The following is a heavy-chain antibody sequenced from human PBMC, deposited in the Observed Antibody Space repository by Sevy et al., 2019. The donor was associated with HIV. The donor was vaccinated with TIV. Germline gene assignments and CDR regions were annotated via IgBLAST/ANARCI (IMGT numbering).Heavy chain of an antibody. V-gene: IGHV3-23*01. CDR1: GFTFDNNA. Sequence: GGSLRLSCAASGFTFDNNAMYWVRQAPGKGLEWVSALSGSGLSTNYAGSVRGRFTISRDISKRTLFLQMNSLRAEDTAIYYCAKVSYYDSGTVIPPGMDVWGQGTTVTVSS. D-gene: IGHD3-10*01. CDR2: LSGSGLST. CDR3: AKVSYYDSGTVIPPGMDV. J-gene: IGHJ6*02.